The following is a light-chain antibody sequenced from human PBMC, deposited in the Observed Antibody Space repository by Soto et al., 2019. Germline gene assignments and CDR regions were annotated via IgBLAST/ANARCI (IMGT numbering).Light chain of an antibody. J-gene: IGKJ4*01. CDR2: SAS. V-gene: IGKV1-9*01. CDR3: QQLNGYQLT. CDR1: QGSSTY. Sequence: DIQLTQSPSFLSASAGDRVTITCRASQGSSTYLAWYQQKPGKAPKILIYSASTLQSGVPSRFSGSGSGTECTLIINSLPPEDCATYYCQQLNGYQLTFGGGTKVEIK.